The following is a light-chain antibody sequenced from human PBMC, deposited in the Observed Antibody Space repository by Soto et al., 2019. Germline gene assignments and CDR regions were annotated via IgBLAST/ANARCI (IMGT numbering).Light chain of an antibody. V-gene: IGKV1-33*01. Sequence: DIQMTQSPSSLSASVGDRVTITCQASQDISNYLNWYQQKPGKAPKLLIYDASNLETGVPSRFSGSGSGTDFTFTISSLQPEDIATYCCQQYDNLPPTFGGGTKVNIK. CDR2: DAS. CDR1: QDISNY. J-gene: IGKJ4*01. CDR3: QQYDNLPPT.